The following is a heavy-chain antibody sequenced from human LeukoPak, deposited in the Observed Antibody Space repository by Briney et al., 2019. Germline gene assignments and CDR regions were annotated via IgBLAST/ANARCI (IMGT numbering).Heavy chain of an antibody. CDR3: ARAAPYGGGDCYFDY. CDR2: ISSSSIYI. Sequence: GGSLRLSCAASGFTFSSYSMNCGRQAPGKGLECVSSISSSSIYICYADSVKCRFTISRDNAKNSLYLQMNSLRAEDTAVYYCARAAPYGGGDCYFDYWGQGTLVTVSS. D-gene: IGHD2-21*02. V-gene: IGHV3-21*01. J-gene: IGHJ4*02. CDR1: GFTFSSYS.